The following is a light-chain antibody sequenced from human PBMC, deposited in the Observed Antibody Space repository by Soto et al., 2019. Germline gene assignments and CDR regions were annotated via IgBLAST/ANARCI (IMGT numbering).Light chain of an antibody. Sequence: DIQMTQFPSSVSASVGDRVTITCRASQDISKWIALYQQKLGRAPKLLIHTASTIQREVPSRFSVSGSGTDFTLTISSLQPEDFATYHCQEAYSFPVTFGLGTRLEIK. J-gene: IGKJ5*01. CDR3: QEAYSFPVT. CDR1: QDISKW. V-gene: IGKV1D-12*01. CDR2: TAS.